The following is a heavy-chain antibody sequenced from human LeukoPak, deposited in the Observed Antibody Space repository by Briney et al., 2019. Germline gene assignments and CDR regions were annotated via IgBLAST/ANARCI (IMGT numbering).Heavy chain of an antibody. Sequence: GGSLRLSCAASGFTFSTYGMNWVRQAPGKGLEWVSYISGSTSTIYYADSVKGRFTVSRDNAKNSLYPQMNSLRAEDTAVYYCATYSGYDRIFDYWGQGTLVTVSS. J-gene: IGHJ4*02. D-gene: IGHD5-12*01. V-gene: IGHV3-48*01. CDR3: ATYSGYDRIFDY. CDR2: ISGSTSTI. CDR1: GFTFSTYG.